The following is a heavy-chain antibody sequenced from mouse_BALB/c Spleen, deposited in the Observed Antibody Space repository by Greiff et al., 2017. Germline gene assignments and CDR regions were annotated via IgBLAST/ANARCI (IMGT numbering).Heavy chain of an antibody. CDR1: GYTFTSYW. CDR2: INPSNGRT. Sequence: VQLQQPGAELVKPGASVKLSCKASGYTFTSYWMHWVKQRPGQGLEWIGEINPSNGRTNYNEKFKSKATLTVDKSSSTAYMQLSSLTSEDSTVYYCARWKIHCYGNGAMDYWGQGTSVTVSS. J-gene: IGHJ4*01. V-gene: IGHV1S81*02. CDR3: ARWKIHCYGNGAMDY. D-gene: IGHD1-2*01.